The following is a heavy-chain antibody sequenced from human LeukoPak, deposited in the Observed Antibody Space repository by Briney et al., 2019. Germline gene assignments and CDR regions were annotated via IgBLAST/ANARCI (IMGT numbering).Heavy chain of an antibody. CDR2: INHSGST. D-gene: IGHD6-13*01. Sequence: SETLSLTCAVYGGSFSGYYWSWIRQPPGKGLEWIGEINHSGSTNYNPSLKSRVTISVDTSKNQFSLKPSSVTAADTAVYYCARGFRSWYSDLFDYWGQGTLVTVSS. J-gene: IGHJ4*02. V-gene: IGHV4-34*01. CDR3: ARGFRSWYSDLFDY. CDR1: GGSFSGYY.